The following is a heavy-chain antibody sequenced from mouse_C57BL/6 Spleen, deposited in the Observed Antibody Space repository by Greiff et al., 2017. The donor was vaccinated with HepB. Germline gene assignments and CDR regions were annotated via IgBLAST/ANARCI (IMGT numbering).Heavy chain of an antibody. CDR2: ISSGSSTI. J-gene: IGHJ2*01. D-gene: IGHD1-1*01. V-gene: IGHV5-17*01. Sequence: EVQLQESGGGLVKPGGSLKLSCAASGFTFSDYGMHWVRQAPEKGLEWVAYISSGSSTIYYADTVKGRFTISRDNAKNTLFLQMTSLRSEDTAMYYCARRDYYGSSFWGQGTTLTVSS. CDR1: GFTFSDYG. CDR3: ARRDYYGSSF.